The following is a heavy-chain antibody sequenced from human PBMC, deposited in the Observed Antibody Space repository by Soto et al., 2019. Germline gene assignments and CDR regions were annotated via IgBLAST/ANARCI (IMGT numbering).Heavy chain of an antibody. D-gene: IGHD3-22*01. J-gene: IGHJ3*02. Sequence: GGSLRLSCAGSGFTFSSYWMSWVRQAPGKGLEWVANIKPDGSEKWHVDSVKGRFTISRDNAKNSLYLQMNSLRVEDTAVYYCARGDYYDSSGPFSDAFDIWGQGTMVTVSS. CDR2: IKPDGSEK. CDR1: GFTFSSYW. CDR3: ARGDYYDSSGPFSDAFDI. V-gene: IGHV3-7*04.